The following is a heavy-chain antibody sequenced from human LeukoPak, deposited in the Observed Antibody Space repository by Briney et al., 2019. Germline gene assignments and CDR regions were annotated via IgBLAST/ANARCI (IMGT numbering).Heavy chain of an antibody. CDR3: ARSWGYNWNYGWFDP. V-gene: IGHV1-8*01. J-gene: IGHJ5*02. Sequence: ASVKVSCKAPGYTFTSYDINWVRQATGQGLEWMGWMNPNSGNTGYAQKFQGRVTMTRNTSISTAYMELSSLRSEDTAVYYCARSWGYNWNYGWFDPWGQGTLVTVSS. CDR1: GYTFTSYD. D-gene: IGHD1-7*01. CDR2: MNPNSGNT.